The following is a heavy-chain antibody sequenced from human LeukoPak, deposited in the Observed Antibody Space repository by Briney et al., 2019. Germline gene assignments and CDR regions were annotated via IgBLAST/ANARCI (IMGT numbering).Heavy chain of an antibody. Sequence: GGSLRLSCAASGFTFSSYWMSWVRQAPGKGLEWVANIKQDGSEKYYVDSVKGRFTISRDNAKNSLYLQMNSLRAEDTAVYYCARDRVGYSYVGDYYYYYGMDVWGQGTTVTVSS. CDR2: IKQDGSEK. V-gene: IGHV3-7*01. D-gene: IGHD5-18*01. CDR3: ARDRVGYSYVGDYYYYYGMDV. CDR1: GFTFSSYW. J-gene: IGHJ6*02.